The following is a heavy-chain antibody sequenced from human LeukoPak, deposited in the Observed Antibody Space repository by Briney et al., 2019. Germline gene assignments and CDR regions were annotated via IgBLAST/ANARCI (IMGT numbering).Heavy chain of an antibody. D-gene: IGHD1-26*01. V-gene: IGHV3-23*01. CDR1: GFTFSSFA. CDR3: AKGGKWDVTPFDY. J-gene: IGHJ4*02. Sequence: GGSLRLSCAASGFTFSSFAMSWVRQAPGKGLEWVSTISGGGGSTYYADSVKGRFTISRDNSKNTLYLQVNSLRAEDTAVYYCAKGGKWDVTPFDYWGQGTLVTVSS. CDR2: ISGGGGST.